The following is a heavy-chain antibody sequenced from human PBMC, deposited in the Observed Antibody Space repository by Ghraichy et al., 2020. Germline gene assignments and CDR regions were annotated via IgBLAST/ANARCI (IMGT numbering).Heavy chain of an antibody. CDR3: AKGNYVLRFLESYPYYMDV. V-gene: IGHV3-23*01. Sequence: GGSLRLSCAASGFTFSSYAMSWVRQAPGKGLEWVSAISGSGGSTYYADSVKGRFTISRDNSKNTLYLQMNSLRAEDTAVYYCAKGNYVLRFLESYPYYMDVWGKGTTVTVSS. J-gene: IGHJ6*03. CDR2: ISGSGGST. D-gene: IGHD3-3*01. CDR1: GFTFSSYA.